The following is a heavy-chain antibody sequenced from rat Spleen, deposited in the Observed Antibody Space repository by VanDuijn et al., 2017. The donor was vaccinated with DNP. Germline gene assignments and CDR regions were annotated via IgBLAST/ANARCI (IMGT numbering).Heavy chain of an antibody. Sequence: EVQLVESGGDLVQPGRSLKLSCVASGFTFNYYWMTWIRQVPGKGLEWVAAVTSSGDSTYYRDSVKGRFTVSRDNPKSILYLQMDSLRSEDTATYYCKTDFERGYWGQGVMVTVSS. J-gene: IGHJ2*01. CDR3: KTDFERGY. CDR1: GFTFNYYW. V-gene: IGHV5-31*01. CDR2: VTSSGDST. D-gene: IGHD1-11*01.